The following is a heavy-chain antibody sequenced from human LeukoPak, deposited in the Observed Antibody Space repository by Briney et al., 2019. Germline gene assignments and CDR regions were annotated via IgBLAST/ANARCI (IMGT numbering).Heavy chain of an antibody. CDR2: LYHSGAA. J-gene: IGHJ6*03. CDR3: ARLGKTYYMDV. D-gene: IGHD1/OR15-1a*01. Sequence: SETLSLTCTVSGDSISNYYWTWIRQTPGKGLEWIGNLYHSGAADYNPSLKTRVTTSVDTSKDQFSLSLRSSTAADTAVYFCARLGKTYYMDVWGTGTTVPVSS. V-gene: IGHV4-59*08. CDR1: GDSISNYY.